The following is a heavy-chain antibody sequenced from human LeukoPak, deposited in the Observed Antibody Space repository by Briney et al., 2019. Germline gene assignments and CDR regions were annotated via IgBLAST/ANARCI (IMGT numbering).Heavy chain of an antibody. D-gene: IGHD5-18*01. CDR1: GFTFSSYS. Sequence: PGGSLTLSCAASGFTFSSYSMNWVRQAPGKGLEWVAYISSSSNTIDSADSVKGRFTISRDNAKNSLYLQVNSLRAEDTAVYYCARARGYSYGYSDYWGQGTLVTVSS. CDR3: ARARGYSYGYSDY. V-gene: IGHV3-48*01. CDR2: ISSSSNTI. J-gene: IGHJ4*02.